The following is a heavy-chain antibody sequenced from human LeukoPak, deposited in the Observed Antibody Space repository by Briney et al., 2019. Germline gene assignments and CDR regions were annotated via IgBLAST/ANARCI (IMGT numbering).Heavy chain of an antibody. V-gene: IGHV3-43*02. CDR3: AKDSYDSSGYYLPDFDY. J-gene: IGHJ4*02. D-gene: IGHD3-22*01. Sequence: PGGSLRLSCAASGFTFDDYAMHWVRQAPGKGLEWASLISGDGGSTYYADSVKGRFTISRDNSKNSLYLQMNSLRTEDTALYYCAKDSYDSSGYYLPDFDYWGQGTLVTVSS. CDR1: GFTFDDYA. CDR2: ISGDGGST.